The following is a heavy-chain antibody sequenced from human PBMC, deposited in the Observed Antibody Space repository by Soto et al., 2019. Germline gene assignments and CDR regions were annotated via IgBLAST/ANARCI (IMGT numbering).Heavy chain of an antibody. CDR1: GGSFSGYY. CDR3: ARSRYSSGWFTRNNWFYP. Sequence: QVQLQQWGAGLLKPSETLSLTCAVYGGSFSGYYWSWIRQPPGKGLGWIGEINHSGSTNYNPSLKSRGPISVDPSKNQFSLKLSSVTAADTAVYYCARSRYSSGWFTRNNWFYPWGQGTLVTVSS. D-gene: IGHD6-19*01. CDR2: INHSGST. J-gene: IGHJ5*02. V-gene: IGHV4-34*01.